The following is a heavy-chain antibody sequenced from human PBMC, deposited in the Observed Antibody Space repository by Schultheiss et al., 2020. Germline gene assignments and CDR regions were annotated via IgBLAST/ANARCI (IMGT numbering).Heavy chain of an antibody. CDR3: ASSSGWYEYYYYGMDV. CDR1: GGSISSGGYS. D-gene: IGHD6-19*01. V-gene: IGHV4-31*11. CDR2: IYYSGST. J-gene: IGHJ6*02. Sequence: SETLSLTCAVSGGSISSGGYSWSWIRQHPGKGLEWIGYIYYSGSTYYNPSLKSRVTISVDTSKNQFSLKLSSVTAADTAVYYCASSSGWYEYYYYGMDVWGQGTTVTVSS.